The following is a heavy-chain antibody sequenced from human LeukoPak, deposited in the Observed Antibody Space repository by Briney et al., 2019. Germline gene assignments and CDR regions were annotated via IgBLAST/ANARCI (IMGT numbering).Heavy chain of an antibody. V-gene: IGHV3-48*03. J-gene: IGHJ4*02. Sequence: GGSLRLSCAVSGLTFSGYEMTWVRQAPGKGLEWVSYINFSGSTIYYADSVKGRFTVSRDNAKKSLSLQMNSLRAEDTAVYYCASLGTYFDSSGYLSHWGQGTLVTVSS. CDR2: INFSGSTI. D-gene: IGHD3-22*01. CDR1: GLTFSGYE. CDR3: ASLGTYFDSSGYLSH.